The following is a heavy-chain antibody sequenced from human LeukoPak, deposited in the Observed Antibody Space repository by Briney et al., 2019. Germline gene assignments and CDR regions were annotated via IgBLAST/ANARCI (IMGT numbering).Heavy chain of an antibody. D-gene: IGHD6-13*01. CDR1: GFTFSSYW. CDR3: ARVHTAQLAPGVYYHYGMDV. J-gene: IGHJ6*04. CDR2: INSDGSST. Sequence: PGGSLRLSCAASGFTFSSYWMHWVRQAPGKGLVWVSRINSDGSSTSYADSVKGRFTISRDNAENTLYLQMNSLRAEDTAVYYCARVHTAQLAPGVYYHYGMDVWGKGTTVTVSS. V-gene: IGHV3-74*01.